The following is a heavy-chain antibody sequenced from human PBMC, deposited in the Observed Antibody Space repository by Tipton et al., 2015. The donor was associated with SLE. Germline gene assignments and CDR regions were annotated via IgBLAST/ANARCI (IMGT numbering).Heavy chain of an antibody. CDR2: IWYDGSNK. J-gene: IGHJ3*02. V-gene: IGHV3-33*08. D-gene: IGHD3-9*01. CDR1: GFTVSSNY. CDR3: ARDPMEYFDWLGAFDI. Sequence: SLRLSCAASGFTVSSNYMSWVRQAPGKGLEWVAVIWYDGSNKYYADSVKGRFTISRDNSKNTLYLQMNSLRAEDTAVYYCARDPMEYFDWLGAFDIWGQGTMVTVSS.